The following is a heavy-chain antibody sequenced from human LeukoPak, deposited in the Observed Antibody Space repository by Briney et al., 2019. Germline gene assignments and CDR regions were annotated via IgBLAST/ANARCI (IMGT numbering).Heavy chain of an antibody. CDR1: GYTFNNYG. CDR3: ARDFRAIAKPGITGTKYYFDY. V-gene: IGHV1-2*02. J-gene: IGHJ4*02. CDR2: INPNRGGT. Sequence: ASVKVSCKASGYTFNNYGVIWVRQAPGQGLEWMGWINPNRGGTNYAQKFQGRVTITRDTSISTAYMELSRLRSDDTAVYYCARDFRAIAKPGITGTKYYFDYWGQGTLVTVSS. D-gene: IGHD1-7*01.